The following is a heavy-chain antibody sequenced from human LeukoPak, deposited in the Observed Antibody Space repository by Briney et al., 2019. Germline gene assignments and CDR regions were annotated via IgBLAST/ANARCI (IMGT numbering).Heavy chain of an antibody. D-gene: IGHD7-27*01. CDR3: AKDPLGTVGAFDY. J-gene: IGHJ4*02. CDR2: IRYDGSNK. CDR1: GFTFSSYG. Sequence: GGSLRLSCAASGFTFSSYGMHWVRQAPGKGLEWVAFIRYDGSNKYYADSVKGRFTISRDNSKNTLYLQMNGLRAEDTAVYYCAKDPLGTVGAFDYWGQGTLVTVSS. V-gene: IGHV3-30*02.